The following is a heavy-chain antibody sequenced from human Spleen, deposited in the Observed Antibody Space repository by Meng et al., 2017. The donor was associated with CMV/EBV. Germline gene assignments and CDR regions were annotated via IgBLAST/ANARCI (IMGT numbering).Heavy chain of an antibody. D-gene: IGHD2-2*01. CDR3: ARDGVEPGIYFDS. CDR2: INQDGREK. Sequence: GGSLRLSCAASGFTFSSYSMNWVRQAPGKGLEWVANINQDGREKYYVDSVKGQFTISRDNARNTLYLQMNSLRAEDTATYYCARDGVEPGIYFDSWGQGTLVTVSS. CDR1: GFTFSSYS. J-gene: IGHJ4*02. V-gene: IGHV3-7*01.